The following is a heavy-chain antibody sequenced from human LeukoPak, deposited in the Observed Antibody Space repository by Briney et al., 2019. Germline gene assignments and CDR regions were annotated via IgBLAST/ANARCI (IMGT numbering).Heavy chain of an antibody. CDR1: GGSFSGYY. Sequence: SETLSLTCAVYGGSFSGYYWSWIRQPPGKGLEWIGEINHSGSTNYNPSLKSRVTISVDTSKNQFSLKLSSVTAADTAVYYCARVLRYSGVYFDYWGQGTLVTVSS. D-gene: IGHD3-9*01. CDR3: ARVLRYSGVYFDY. CDR2: INHSGST. V-gene: IGHV4-34*01. J-gene: IGHJ4*02.